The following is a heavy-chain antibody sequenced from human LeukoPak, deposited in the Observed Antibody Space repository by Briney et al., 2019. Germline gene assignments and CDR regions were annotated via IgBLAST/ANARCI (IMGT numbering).Heavy chain of an antibody. CDR3: ARGAYRITISWAFFDY. CDR1: GGSFSGYY. D-gene: IGHD3-3*01. CDR2: INHSGST. Sequence: PSETLSLTCAVYGGSFSGYYWSWIPQPPGKGLEWIGEINHSGSTNYNPSLKSRVTISVDTSKNQFSLKLSSVTAADTAVYYCARGAYRITISWAFFDYWGQGTLVTVSS. V-gene: IGHV4-34*01. J-gene: IGHJ4*02.